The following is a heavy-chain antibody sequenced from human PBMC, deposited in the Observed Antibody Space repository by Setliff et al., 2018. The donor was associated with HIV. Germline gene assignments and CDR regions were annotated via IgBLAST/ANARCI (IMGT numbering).Heavy chain of an antibody. V-gene: IGHV3-21*01. CDR3: ARDYLYYNLYNGSPVYGMDV. CDR2: ISIGSGGAI. D-gene: IGHD3-3*01. CDR1: GLPFYNYW. J-gene: IGHJ6*02. Sequence: PGGSLRLSCVASGLPFYNYWMSWVRQAPGRGLEWVSSISIGSGGAIDYADSVQGRFTISRDNSKNSLYLQMNSLRVEDTAVYYCARDYLYYNLYNGSPVYGMDVWGQGTTVTVSS.